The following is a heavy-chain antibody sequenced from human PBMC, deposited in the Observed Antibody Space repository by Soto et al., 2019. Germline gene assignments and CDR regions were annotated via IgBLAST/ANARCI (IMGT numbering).Heavy chain of an antibody. D-gene: IGHD2-8*02. CDR1: GGSFSGYD. V-gene: IGHV4-34*01. Sequence: QVQLQQWGAGLLKPSETLSLTCAVYGGSFSGYDWTWIRQPPGTGLEWIGEINHSGSSNYNPSPKXXVTISVDTSKNQFSLKLTSVTAADTAVYYCARDKITGLFDYWGQGTLVTVSS. CDR2: INHSGSS. CDR3: ARDKITGLFDY. J-gene: IGHJ4*02.